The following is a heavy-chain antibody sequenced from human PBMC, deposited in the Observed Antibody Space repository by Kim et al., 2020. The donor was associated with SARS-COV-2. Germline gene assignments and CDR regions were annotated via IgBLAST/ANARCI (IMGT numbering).Heavy chain of an antibody. CDR3: AKDRRRRFLEWLAAGYYYGMDV. CDR1: GFTFDDYA. V-gene: IGHV3-43*02. J-gene: IGHJ6*02. Sequence: GGSLRLSCAASGFTFDDYAMHWVRQAPGKGLEWVSLISGDGGSTYYADSVKVRFTISRDNSKNSLYLQMNSLRTEDTALYYCAKDRRRRFLEWLAAGYYYGMDVWGQGTTVTVSS. D-gene: IGHD3-3*01. CDR2: ISGDGGST.